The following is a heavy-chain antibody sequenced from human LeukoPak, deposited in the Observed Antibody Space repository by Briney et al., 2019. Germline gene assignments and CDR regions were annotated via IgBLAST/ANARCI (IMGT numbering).Heavy chain of an antibody. Sequence: GGSLRLSCAASGFYFSTSWQSWVRQAPGKGLEGVANIKQDGSEKYYVDSAKGRFTISRDNAKNSLYLQMNSLRAEDTAVYYCATDLGSSRPNFWGQGILVTVSS. V-gene: IGHV3-7*01. CDR1: GFYFSTSW. D-gene: IGHD6-13*01. CDR2: IKQDGSEK. J-gene: IGHJ4*02. CDR3: ATDLGSSRPNF.